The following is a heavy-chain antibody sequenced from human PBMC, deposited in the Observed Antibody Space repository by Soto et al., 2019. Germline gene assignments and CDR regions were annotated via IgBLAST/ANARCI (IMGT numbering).Heavy chain of an antibody. Sequence: QVQLVESGGGVVQPGRSLRLSCAASGITFSNYGTHWVRQAPGKGLEWAAVIWYDGRDKYYADSVKGRFTISRDNSKNTLYPQINSMAADDPAVYYCGSGYGYFDNWGQGTLVTVSS. J-gene: IGHJ4*02. V-gene: IGHV3-33*01. D-gene: IGHD3-22*01. CDR3: GSGYGYFDN. CDR1: GITFSNYG. CDR2: IWYDGRDK.